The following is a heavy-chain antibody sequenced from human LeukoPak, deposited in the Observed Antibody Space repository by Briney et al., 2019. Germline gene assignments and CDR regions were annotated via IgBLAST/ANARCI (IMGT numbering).Heavy chain of an antibody. V-gene: IGHV3-64*04. J-gene: IGHJ4*02. Sequence: GGSLRLSCSASGFTFSSYAMHWVRQAPGKGLEYVSAVSSNGGSTYYADSVKGRFTISRDNSKNTLYLQMNSLRAEDTAVYYCARDRDDYYDSSGYYFVGSNGQDYWGQGTLVTVSS. CDR2: VSSNGGST. CDR1: GFTFSSYA. D-gene: IGHD3-22*01. CDR3: ARDRDDYYDSSGYYFVGSNGQDY.